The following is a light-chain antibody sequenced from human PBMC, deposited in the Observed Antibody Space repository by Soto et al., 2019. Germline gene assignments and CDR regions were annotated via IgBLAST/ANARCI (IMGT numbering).Light chain of an antibody. CDR3: QHYGSLVLT. Sequence: EIVLTQSPGTLSLSPGDRATLSCRASQSVSSSYLAWYQQKPGQAPRLLIYGASSRATGIPDRFSGSGSGTDFTLTISRLEPEDFAVYYCQHYGSLVLTFGGGTQVAIK. V-gene: IGKV3-20*01. CDR1: QSVSSSY. J-gene: IGKJ4*01. CDR2: GAS.